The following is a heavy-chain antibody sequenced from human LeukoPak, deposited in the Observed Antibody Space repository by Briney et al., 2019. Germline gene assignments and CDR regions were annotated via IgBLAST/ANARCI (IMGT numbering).Heavy chain of an antibody. CDR2: ISGSGGST. J-gene: IGHJ4*02. CDR3: AKAVWQQLVTGFDY. V-gene: IGHV3-23*01. CDR1: GFTFSSYG. D-gene: IGHD6-13*01. Sequence: GGSLRLSCAASGFTFSSYGMSWVRQAPGKGLEWVSAISGSGGSTYHADSVKGRFTISRDNSKNTLYLQMNSLRAEDTAVYYCAKAVWQQLVTGFDYWGQGTLVTVSS.